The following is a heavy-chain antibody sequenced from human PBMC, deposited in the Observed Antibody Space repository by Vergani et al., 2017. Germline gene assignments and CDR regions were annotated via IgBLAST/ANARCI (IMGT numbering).Heavy chain of an antibody. Sequence: EVQLVESGGGLVQPGGSLRLSCAASGFTFSSYSMNWVRQAPGKGLEWVSYISSSSSTIYYADSVKGRFTISRDNAKNSLYLQMNSLRDEDTAVYYCARVIGGDPTDIVATIEHYYYYDYMDVWGKGTTVTVSS. CDR2: ISSSSSTI. V-gene: IGHV3-48*02. D-gene: IGHD5-12*01. CDR1: GFTFSSYS. J-gene: IGHJ6*03. CDR3: ARVIGGDPTDIVATIEHYYYYDYMDV.